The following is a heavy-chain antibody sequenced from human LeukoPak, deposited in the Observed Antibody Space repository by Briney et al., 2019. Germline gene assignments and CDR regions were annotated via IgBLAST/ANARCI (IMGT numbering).Heavy chain of an antibody. J-gene: IGHJ5*02. Sequence: PGGSLRLSCAASGVTFDDYAMHWVRQGPGKGLEWVAGISWNSGNIGYADSVKGRFTISRDNAKNSLYLQVNSLRAEDTALYYCAKGPYSSGWSDWFDPWGQGTLVTVSS. CDR3: AKGPYSSGWSDWFDP. CDR2: ISWNSGNI. CDR1: GVTFDDYA. D-gene: IGHD6-19*01. V-gene: IGHV3-9*01.